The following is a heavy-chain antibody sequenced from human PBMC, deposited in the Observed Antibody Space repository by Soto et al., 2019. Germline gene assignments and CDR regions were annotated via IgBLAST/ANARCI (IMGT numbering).Heavy chain of an antibody. V-gene: IGHV4-59*01. CDR2: IYYSGST. J-gene: IGHJ4*02. Sequence: SETLSLTCTVSGDSINSDYWSWVRQPPGKGLEWIGYIYYSGSTNYNPSLKSRVTISVDTSKNQFSLKLSSVTAADTAVYYCARERLDYFDYWGQGTLVTVSS. CDR3: ARERLDYFDY. CDR1: GDSINSDY.